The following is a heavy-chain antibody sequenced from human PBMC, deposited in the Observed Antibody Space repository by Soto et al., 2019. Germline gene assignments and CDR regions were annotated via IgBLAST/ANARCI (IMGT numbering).Heavy chain of an antibody. D-gene: IGHD6-13*01. Sequence: ASVKVSCKASGYTFFNYGISWVRQAPRQGLEWMGWISAYNGNRNYAQKFQGRVTMTTDTSTSTAYMELGSLTSDDTAVYYCARDGITAAEYLPHWGQGTLVTVSS. V-gene: IGHV1-18*01. CDR3: ARDGITAAEYLPH. CDR2: ISAYNGNR. CDR1: GYTFFNYG. J-gene: IGHJ1*01.